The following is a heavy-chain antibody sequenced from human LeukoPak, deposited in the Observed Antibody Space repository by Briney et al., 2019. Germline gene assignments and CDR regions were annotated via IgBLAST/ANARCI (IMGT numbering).Heavy chain of an antibody. J-gene: IGHJ4*02. D-gene: IGHD1-26*01. CDR1: GFTFSSYS. CDR2: ISSSSSYI. V-gene: IGHV3-21*01. Sequence: PGGSLRLSCAASGFTFSSYSMNWVRQAPGKGLEWVSSISSSSSYIYYADSVKGRFTISRDNAKNSLYLQMNSLRAEDTAVYYCARVQLLSDGIDYWGQGTLVTVSS. CDR3: ARVQLLSDGIDY.